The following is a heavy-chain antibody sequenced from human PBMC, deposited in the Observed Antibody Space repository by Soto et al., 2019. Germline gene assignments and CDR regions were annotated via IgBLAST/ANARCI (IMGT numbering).Heavy chain of an antibody. CDR3: AKPPVLRFLEWLAPPREAFDY. J-gene: IGHJ4*02. CDR1: GFTFSSYA. Sequence: GGSLRLSCAASGFTFSSYAMSWVRQAPGKGLEWVSAISGSGGSTYYADSVKGRFTISRDNSKSTLYLQMNSLRAEDTAVYYCAKPPVLRFLEWLAPPREAFDYWGQGTLVTVSS. D-gene: IGHD3-3*01. CDR2: ISGSGGST. V-gene: IGHV3-23*01.